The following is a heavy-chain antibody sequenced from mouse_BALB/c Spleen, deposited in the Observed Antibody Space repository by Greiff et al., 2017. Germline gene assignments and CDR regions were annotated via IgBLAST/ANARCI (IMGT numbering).Heavy chain of an antibody. J-gene: IGHJ3*01. Sequence: EVQLQESGPGLVKPSQSLSLTCTVTGYSITSDYAWNWIRQFPGNKLEWMGYISYSGSTSYNPSLKSRISITRDTSKNQFFLQLNSVTTEDTATYYCARSTYGSFAYWGQGTLVTVSA. V-gene: IGHV3-2*02. D-gene: IGHD1-1*01. CDR3: ARSTYGSFAY. CDR2: ISYSGST. CDR1: GYSITSDYA.